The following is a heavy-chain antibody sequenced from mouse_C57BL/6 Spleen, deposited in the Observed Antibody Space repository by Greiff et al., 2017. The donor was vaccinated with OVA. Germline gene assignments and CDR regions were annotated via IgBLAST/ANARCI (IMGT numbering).Heavy chain of an antibody. J-gene: IGHJ4*01. CDR2: INPNYGTT. CDR3: ARSIYYDPYYAMDY. V-gene: IGHV1-39*01. D-gene: IGHD2-4*01. Sequence: VQLQQSGPELVKPGASVKISCKASGYSFTDYNMNWVKQSNGTSLEWIGVINPNYGTTSYNQKFKGKATLTVDQSSSTAYMQLNSLTSEDSAVYYCARSIYYDPYYAMDYWGQGTSVTVSS. CDR1: GYSFTDYN.